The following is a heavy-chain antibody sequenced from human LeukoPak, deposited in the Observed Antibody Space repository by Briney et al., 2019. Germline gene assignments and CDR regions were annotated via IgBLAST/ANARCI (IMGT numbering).Heavy chain of an antibody. V-gene: IGHV3-23*01. CDR2: ISGSNDNT. D-gene: IGHD4-17*01. CDR1: GFTFSSYA. J-gene: IGHJ4*02. CDR3: AKGRGTTVTSAANY. Sequence: GGSLRLSCAASGFTFSSYAMSWVRQAPGKGLEWVSSISGSNDNTYYADSGKDRFTISRDNSKNALSLQMNSLRAEDTAVYYCAKGRGTTVTSAANYWGQGTLVTVS.